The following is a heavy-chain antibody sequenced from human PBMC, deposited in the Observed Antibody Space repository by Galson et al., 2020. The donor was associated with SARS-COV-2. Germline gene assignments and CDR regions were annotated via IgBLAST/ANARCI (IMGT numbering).Heavy chain of an antibody. D-gene: IGHD3-10*01. CDR1: GFSLRTRGMC. V-gene: IGHV2-70*11. CDR2: IDWDGDK. Sequence: SGPTLVQPTQTLTLTCHFSGFSLRTRGMCVSWIRQPPGKALEWLARIDWDGDKHYSTSLKTRFTISKDTSKNQVVLIMTNMDPVDTATYYCARTWITRTASRTFDYWGQGTLVTVSS. CDR3: ARTWITRTASRTFDY. J-gene: IGHJ4*02.